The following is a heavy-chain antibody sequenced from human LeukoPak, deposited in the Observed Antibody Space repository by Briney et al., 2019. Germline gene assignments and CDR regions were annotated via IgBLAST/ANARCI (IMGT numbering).Heavy chain of an antibody. J-gene: IGHJ4*02. Sequence: PSETLSLTCTVSGGSISGYYYNWIRQPPGKGLEWIGSISYSGSTYYNPSLKSRVTISVGTSKNQFSLKLNSVTAADTAVYYCARGSNWGDYWGQGTLVTVSS. CDR1: GGSISGYY. V-gene: IGHV4-59*12. CDR3: ARGSNWGDY. D-gene: IGHD7-27*01. CDR2: ISYSGST.